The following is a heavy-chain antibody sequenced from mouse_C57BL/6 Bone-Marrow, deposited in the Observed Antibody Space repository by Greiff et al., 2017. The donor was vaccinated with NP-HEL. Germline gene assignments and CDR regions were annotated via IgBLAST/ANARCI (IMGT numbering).Heavy chain of an antibody. J-gene: IGHJ2*01. CDR3: ARRGFYYGVYYFDY. CDR1: GYTFTSYG. Sequence: QVQLQQSGAELARPGASVKLSCKASGYTFTSYGISWVKQRTGQGLEWIGEIYPRSGNTYYNEKFKGKATLTADKSSSTAYMELRSLTSEDSAVYFCARRGFYYGVYYFDYWGQGTTLTVSS. V-gene: IGHV1-81*01. D-gene: IGHD1-1*01. CDR2: IYPRSGNT.